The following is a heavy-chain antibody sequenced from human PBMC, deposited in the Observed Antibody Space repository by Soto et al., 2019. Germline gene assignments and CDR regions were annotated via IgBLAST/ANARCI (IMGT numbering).Heavy chain of an antibody. CDR1: GGTSSDVGGY. CDR2: IYYSGST. J-gene: IGHJ4*02. V-gene: IGHV4-61*08. CDR3: ARVNSSWGQVPDLAF. D-gene: IGHD6-13*01. Sequence: SQPQCLSYTVSGGTSSDVGGYWSWIQQPPGKGLECVGYIYYSGSTNYNPSLKSRVTISVDTSKNQFSLKLSSVTAADTAVYYCARVNSSWGQVPDLAFLGQGTLVTVSS.